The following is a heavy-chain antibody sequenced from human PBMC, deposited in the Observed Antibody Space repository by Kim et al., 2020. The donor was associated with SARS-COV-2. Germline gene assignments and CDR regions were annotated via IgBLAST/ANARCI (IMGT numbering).Heavy chain of an antibody. J-gene: IGHJ4*02. Sequence: GGSLRLSCAASGFTFSSYGMNWVRQAPGKGLEWVSVVSGSGGSTYYADSVKGRFTISRDNSKNTLYLQMNSLRAEDMAVYYCAKDHGSGVADHFDYWGQGTLVTVSS. V-gene: IGHV3-23*01. D-gene: IGHD6-19*01. CDR3: AKDHGSGVADHFDY. CDR2: VSGSGGST. CDR1: GFTFSSYG.